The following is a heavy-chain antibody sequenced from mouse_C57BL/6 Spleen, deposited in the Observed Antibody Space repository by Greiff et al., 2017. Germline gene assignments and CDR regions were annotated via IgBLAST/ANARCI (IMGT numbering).Heavy chain of an antibody. Sequence: EVQGVESGGGLVKPGGSLKLSCAASGFTFSSYAMSWVRQTPEKRLEWVATISDGGSYTYYPDNVKGRFTISRDNAKNNLYLQMSHLKSEDTAMYYCARDRAFFAYWGQGTLVTVSA. CDR3: ARDRAFFAY. CDR2: ISDGGSYT. CDR1: GFTFSSYA. V-gene: IGHV5-4*01. D-gene: IGHD3-1*01. J-gene: IGHJ3*01.